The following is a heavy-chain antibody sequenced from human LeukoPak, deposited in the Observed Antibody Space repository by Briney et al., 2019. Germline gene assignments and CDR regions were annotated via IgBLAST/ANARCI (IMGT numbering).Heavy chain of an antibody. D-gene: IGHD2-15*01. CDR1: GYTLTELS. V-gene: IGHV1-24*01. CDR3: ATVYCSGGSCYFQLDY. Sequence: ASVKVSCKVSGYTLTELSMHWVRQAPGKGLEWMGGFDPEDGETIYAQKFQGRVTMTEDTFTDTAYMELSSLRSEDTAVYYCATVYCSGGSCYFQLDYWGQGTLVTVSS. J-gene: IGHJ4*02. CDR2: FDPEDGET.